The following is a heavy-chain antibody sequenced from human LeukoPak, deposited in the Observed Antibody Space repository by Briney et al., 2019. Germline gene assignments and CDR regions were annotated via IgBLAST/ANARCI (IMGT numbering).Heavy chain of an antibody. CDR3: ARGRRLNTASPEEPLDY. D-gene: IGHD5-18*01. Sequence: ASVKVSCKASGYTFTGYYMHWVRQAPGQGLEWMGWINPNSGGTNYAQKFQGRVTMTRDTSISTAYMELSRLRSDDTAVYYCARGRRLNTASPEEPLDYWGQGTLVTVSS. CDR2: INPNSGGT. J-gene: IGHJ4*02. CDR1: GYTFTGYY. V-gene: IGHV1-2*02.